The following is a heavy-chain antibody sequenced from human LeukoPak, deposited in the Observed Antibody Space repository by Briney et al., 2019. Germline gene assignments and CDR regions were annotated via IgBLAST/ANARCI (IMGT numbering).Heavy chain of an antibody. CDR2: ISGSGGST. D-gene: IGHD6-19*01. CDR1: GFSFSSYG. Sequence: GGSLRLSCAASGFSFSSYGMSWVRQAPGKGLEWVSAISGSGGSTYYADSVKGRFTISRDNSKNTLYLQMNSLRAEDTAVYYCAKDSQWLSNYYYYYMDVWGKGTTVTISS. J-gene: IGHJ6*03. CDR3: AKDSQWLSNYYYYYMDV. V-gene: IGHV3-23*01.